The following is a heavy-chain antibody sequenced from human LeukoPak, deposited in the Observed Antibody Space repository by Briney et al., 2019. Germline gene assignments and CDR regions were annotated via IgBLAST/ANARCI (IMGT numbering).Heavy chain of an antibody. CDR3: ARFSRSGGFYYYYYMDV. D-gene: IGHD5-12*01. CDR1: GGSFSGYC. V-gene: IGHV4-34*01. J-gene: IGHJ6*03. Sequence: SETLSLTCAVYGGSFSGYCWSWIRQPPGKGLEWIGEINHSGSTNYNPSLKSRVTISVDTSKNQFSLKLSSVTAADTAVYYCARFSRSGGFYYYYYMDVWGKGTTVTVSS. CDR2: INHSGST.